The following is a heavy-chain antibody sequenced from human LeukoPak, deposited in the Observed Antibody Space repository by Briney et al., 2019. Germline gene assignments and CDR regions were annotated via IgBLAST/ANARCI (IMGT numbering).Heavy chain of an antibody. Sequence: SETLSLTCAVYGGSFSGYYWSWIRQPPGKGLEWTGEINHSGSTNYNPSLKSRVTISVDTSKNQFSLKLSSVTAADTAVYYCARGFLAYYYGSGSPFDYWGQGTLVTVSS. V-gene: IGHV4-34*01. CDR2: INHSGST. CDR3: ARGFLAYYYGSGSPFDY. D-gene: IGHD3-10*01. CDR1: GGSFSGYY. J-gene: IGHJ4*02.